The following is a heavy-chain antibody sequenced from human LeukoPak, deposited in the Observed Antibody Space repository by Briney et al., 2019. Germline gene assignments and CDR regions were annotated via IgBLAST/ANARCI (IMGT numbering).Heavy chain of an antibody. CDR3: ARQKVRGVIGLDY. CDR2: IYYSGST. V-gene: IGHV4-39*01. D-gene: IGHD3-10*01. CDR1: GGSISSSSYY. J-gene: IGHJ4*02. Sequence: SETLSLTCTVSGGSISSSSYYWGWIRQPPGKVLEWIGSIYYSGSTYYNPSLKSRVTISVDTSKNQFSLKLSSVTAADTAVYYCARQKVRGVIGLDYWGQGTLVTVSS.